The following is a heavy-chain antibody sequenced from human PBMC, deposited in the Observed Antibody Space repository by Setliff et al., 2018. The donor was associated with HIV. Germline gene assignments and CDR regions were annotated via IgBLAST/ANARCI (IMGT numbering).Heavy chain of an antibody. Sequence: GGSLRLSCAASGFTFSNAWMNWVRQAPGKGLEWVGRIKSKTDGGTTDYAAPVKGRFTISRDDSTNTLYLQMNNLKIEDTAVYYCVTDDKVAFDVWGRGTMVTVSS. CDR1: GFTFSNAW. J-gene: IGHJ3*01. CDR3: VTDDKVAFDV. V-gene: IGHV3-15*07. CDR2: IKSKTDGGTT.